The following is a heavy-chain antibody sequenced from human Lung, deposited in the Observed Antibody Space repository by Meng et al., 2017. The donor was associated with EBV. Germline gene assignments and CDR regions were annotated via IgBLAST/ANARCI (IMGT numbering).Heavy chain of an antibody. V-gene: IGHV1-69*13. CDR3: ARGRRNEPLFDY. Sequence: QVQWGQSGAEVKKPGSSVKVACKTSGGSFSTHTFSWVRQAPGQGLEWMGGLIAVFDKTKAAPRFQDRVTFTADESTSTAYMELSSLTFDDTAVYFCARGRRNEPLFDYWGQGTLVTVSS. CDR2: LIAVFDKT. D-gene: IGHD1-14*01. J-gene: IGHJ4*02. CDR1: GGSFSTHT.